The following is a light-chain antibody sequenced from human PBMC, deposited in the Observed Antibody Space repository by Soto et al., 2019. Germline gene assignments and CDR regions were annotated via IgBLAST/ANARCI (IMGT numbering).Light chain of an antibody. CDR3: QQYGSSAWT. Sequence: EIVLTQSPGTLSLSPGERATLSCRASQSVSSNYLAWYQQKPGQAPRLLIYDASSRATGIPDRFSGSGSETDFTLTISRLEPEDVAVYYCQQYGSSAWTFVQGTKVEIK. CDR2: DAS. V-gene: IGKV3-20*01. CDR1: QSVSSNY. J-gene: IGKJ1*01.